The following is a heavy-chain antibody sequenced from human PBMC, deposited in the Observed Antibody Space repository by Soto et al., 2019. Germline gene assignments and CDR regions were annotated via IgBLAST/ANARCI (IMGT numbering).Heavy chain of an antibody. CDR1: GFSLTTRGVG. V-gene: IGHV2-5*02. CDR2: IYWDDDK. D-gene: IGHD3-16*02. CDR3: AHIPSYHQYDWFDP. Sequence: QITLKESGPTLVKPTQTLTLTCTFSGFSLTTRGVGVGWIRQPPGKALECLALIYWDDDKRYSPSLQSRLSITKDTSKNQVVLTMTNMDPVDTATYYCAHIPSYHQYDWFDPWGQGTLVSVSS. J-gene: IGHJ5*02.